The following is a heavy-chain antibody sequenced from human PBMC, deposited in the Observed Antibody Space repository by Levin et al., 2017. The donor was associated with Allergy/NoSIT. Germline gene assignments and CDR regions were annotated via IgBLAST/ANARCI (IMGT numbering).Heavy chain of an antibody. J-gene: IGHJ4*02. CDR3: ARDRVGGSYFDY. CDR1: GFTFNTYA. CDR2: ITYSGDKT. D-gene: IGHD3-16*01. Sequence: GGSLRLSCAVSGFTFNTYAMAWVRQAPGKGLEWVSAITYSGDKTWYADSVRGRFTISRDNSKNTLYLQVNSLRAEDTAIYYCARDRVGGSYFDYWGQGTLVTVSS. V-gene: IGHV3-23*01.